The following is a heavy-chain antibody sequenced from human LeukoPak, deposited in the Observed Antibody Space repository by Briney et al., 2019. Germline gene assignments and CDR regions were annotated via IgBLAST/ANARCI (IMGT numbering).Heavy chain of an antibody. CDR3: ARASGPYGSSWFDY. CDR2: VSGRGGST. Sequence: GGSLRLSCAASGFTFSSYGMHWVRQAPGKGLEWVSAVSGRGGSTYYADSVKGRFTISRDISRNTVYLQLNSLRGEDTAVYYCARASGPYGSSWFDYWGQGTLVTVSS. V-gene: IGHV3-NL1*01. CDR1: GFTFSSYG. J-gene: IGHJ5*01. D-gene: IGHD6-13*01.